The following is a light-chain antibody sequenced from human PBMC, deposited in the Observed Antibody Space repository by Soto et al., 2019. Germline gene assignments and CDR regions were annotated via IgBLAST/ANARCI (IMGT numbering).Light chain of an antibody. CDR3: LQANRVPLS. J-gene: IGKJ5*01. Sequence: IQRTQSPSSVSPSVGDRVTITCRASQGISTNLAWYQQKPGKAPKLLSYAASSLQSGVPPRFSGSGSGTDFTLTISSLKPEDFEIYYCLQANRVPLSFGQGTRLEIK. CDR2: AAS. CDR1: QGISTN. V-gene: IGKV1-12*01.